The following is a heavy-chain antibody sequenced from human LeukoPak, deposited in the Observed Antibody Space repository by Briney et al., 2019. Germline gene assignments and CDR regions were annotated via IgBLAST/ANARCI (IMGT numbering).Heavy chain of an antibody. CDR3: ARDRDYDILTGYGFDAFDI. Sequence: PGGSLRLSCAASGFTFSSYSMNWVRQAPGKGLEWVSSISSSSSYIYYADSVKGRFTISRDNAKNSLYLQMNSLRAEDTAVYYCARDRDYDILTGYGFDAFDIWGQGTMVTVSS. D-gene: IGHD3-9*01. CDR2: ISSSSSYI. CDR1: GFTFSSYS. J-gene: IGHJ3*02. V-gene: IGHV3-21*01.